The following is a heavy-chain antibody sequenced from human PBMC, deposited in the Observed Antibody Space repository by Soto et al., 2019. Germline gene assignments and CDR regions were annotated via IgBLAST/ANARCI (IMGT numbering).Heavy chain of an antibody. Sequence: PGEFLKISCKVAGYSFTSYWIGWVRQMPGKGLEWMGIIYPGDSDTRYSPSFQGQVTISADKSISTAYLQWSSLKASDTAMYYCARHSFGATYFDYWGQGTLVTAPQ. CDR1: GYSFTSYW. D-gene: IGHD3-10*01. CDR3: ARHSFGATYFDY. CDR2: IYPGDSDT. J-gene: IGHJ4*02. V-gene: IGHV5-51*01.